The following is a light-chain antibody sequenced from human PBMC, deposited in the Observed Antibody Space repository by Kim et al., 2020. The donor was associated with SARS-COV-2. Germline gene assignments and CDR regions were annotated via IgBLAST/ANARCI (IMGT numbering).Light chain of an antibody. CDR2: LEN. Sequence: RVSISRSGSTSTGATTSVNWYHQFPGTAPKLLIYLENRRPSGVPDRFSGSRSGTTASLAISGLQSEDEADYHCASWDDSLNAWVFGGGTQLTVL. CDR3: ASWDDSLNAWV. J-gene: IGLJ3*02. CDR1: TSTGATTS. V-gene: IGLV1-44*01.